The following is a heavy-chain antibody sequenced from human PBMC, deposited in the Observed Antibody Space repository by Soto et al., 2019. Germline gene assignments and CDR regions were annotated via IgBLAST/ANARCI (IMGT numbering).Heavy chain of an antibody. CDR2: ISAYNGNT. D-gene: IGHD6-19*01. Sequence: GASVKVSCKASGYTFTSYGISWVRQAPGQGLEWMGWISAYNGNTNYAQKFQGRVTMTTDTSTSTAYMELRSLRSDDTAVYYCARMSSGWYDSGFDYWGQGTLVTVSS. J-gene: IGHJ4*02. CDR3: ARMSSGWYDSGFDY. CDR1: GYTFTSYG. V-gene: IGHV1-18*01.